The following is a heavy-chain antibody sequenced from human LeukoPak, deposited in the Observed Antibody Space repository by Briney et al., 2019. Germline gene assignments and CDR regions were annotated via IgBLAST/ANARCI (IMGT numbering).Heavy chain of an antibody. V-gene: IGHV4-39*07. J-gene: IGHJ4*02. Sequence: SETLSLTCIVSGGSISSSRYYWGWIRQPPGKGLEWIGEINHSGSTNYNPSLKSRVTISVDTSKNQFSLKLSSVTAADTAVYYCASGPAGATFEDPFDYWGQGTLVTVSS. CDR3: ASGPAGATFEDPFDY. CDR2: INHSGST. CDR1: GGSISSSRYY. D-gene: IGHD1-26*01.